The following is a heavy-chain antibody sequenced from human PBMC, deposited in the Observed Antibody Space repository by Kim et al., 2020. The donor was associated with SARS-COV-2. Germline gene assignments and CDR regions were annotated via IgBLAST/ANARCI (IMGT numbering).Heavy chain of an antibody. CDR3: ARDQYSYGDRGFDY. CDR1: GGSISSGGYY. CDR2: IYYSGST. Sequence: SETLSLTCTVSGGSISSGGYYWSWIRQHPGKGLEWIGYIYYSGSTYYNPSLKSRVTISVDTSKNQFSLKLSSVTAADTAVYYCARDQYSYGDRGFDYWGQGTLVTVSS. J-gene: IGHJ4*02. D-gene: IGHD5-18*01. V-gene: IGHV4-31*03.